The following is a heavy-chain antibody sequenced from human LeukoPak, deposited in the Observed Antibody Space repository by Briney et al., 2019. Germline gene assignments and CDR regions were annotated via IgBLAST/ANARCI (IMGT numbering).Heavy chain of an antibody. Sequence: GGSLRLSCAASAFTFSDYYMSWIRQAPGKGLEWISYVSISGTSVYYADSVKGRFTISRDNAKNSLYLQMDSLRADDTAIYYCARSLYLWGRSRCVGGYYFDSWGQGTLVTVSS. V-gene: IGHV3-11*01. CDR2: VSISGTSV. CDR1: AFTFSDYY. D-gene: IGHD3-16*02. J-gene: IGHJ4*02. CDR3: ARSLYLWGRSRCVGGYYFDS.